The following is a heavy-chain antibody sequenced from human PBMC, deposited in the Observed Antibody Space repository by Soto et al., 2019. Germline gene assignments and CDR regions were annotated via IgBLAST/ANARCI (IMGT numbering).Heavy chain of an antibody. D-gene: IGHD3-9*01. Sequence: GGSLRLSCAASGFTFSSYAMSWVRQAPGKGLEWVSAISGSGGSTYYADSVKGRFTISRDNSKNTLYLQMNSLRAEDTAVYYCAKFLTGYCNDYYYYYMDVWGKGTTVTVSS. V-gene: IGHV3-23*01. CDR2: ISGSGGST. J-gene: IGHJ6*03. CDR3: AKFLTGYCNDYYYYYMDV. CDR1: GFTFSSYA.